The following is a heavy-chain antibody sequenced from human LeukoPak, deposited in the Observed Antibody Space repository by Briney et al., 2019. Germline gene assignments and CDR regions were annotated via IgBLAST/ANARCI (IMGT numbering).Heavy chain of an antibody. CDR3: AREGETVKAFGP. CDR1: GFTVSSSY. Sequence: GGSLRLSCAASGFTVSSSYMMWVRQAPGKGLEWVSIIYAGGSKYYAGSVEGRITISRDNSKNTLYLQMNGLRAEHTAVYYWAREGETVKAFGPWGEGTLVTVSS. V-gene: IGHV3-53*01. CDR2: IYAGGSK. D-gene: IGHD3-16*01. J-gene: IGHJ5*02.